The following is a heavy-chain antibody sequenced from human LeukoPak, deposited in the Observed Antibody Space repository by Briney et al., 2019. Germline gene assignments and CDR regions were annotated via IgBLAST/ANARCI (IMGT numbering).Heavy chain of an antibody. Sequence: PGGSLRLSCAASGFTFSSVSMNWVRHAPRQRLGWVSAISSSSSYIYLADSVTGRFTISRDNAKNSLYLQMNSLRAEDAAVYYCARQYCSGGSCYVDSFDIWGQGTMVTVSS. J-gene: IGHJ3*02. CDR2: ISSSSSYI. CDR3: ARQYCSGGSCYVDSFDI. V-gene: IGHV3-21*01. CDR1: GFTFSSVS. D-gene: IGHD2-15*01.